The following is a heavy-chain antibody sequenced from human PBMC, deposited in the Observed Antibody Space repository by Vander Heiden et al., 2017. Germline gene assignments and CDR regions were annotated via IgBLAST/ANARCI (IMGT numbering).Heavy chain of an antibody. V-gene: IGHV4-39*01. J-gene: IGHJ6*02. D-gene: IGHD3-3*01. CDR2: IYYSGST. CDR3: ARHSGVAIKYYYGMDV. Sequence: QLQLQESGPGLVKPSETLALTCTVSGGSISSSSYYWGWIRQPPGKGLEWIGSIYYSGSTYYNPSLKSRVTISVDTSKTQFSLKVSAVTAADTAVYYCARHSGVAIKYYYGMDVWGQGTTVTVSS. CDR1: GGSISSSSYY.